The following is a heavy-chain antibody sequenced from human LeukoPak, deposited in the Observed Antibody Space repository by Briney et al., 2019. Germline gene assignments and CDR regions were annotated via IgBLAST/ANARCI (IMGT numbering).Heavy chain of an antibody. CDR2: IYDSGST. CDR3: ARGPYDSSGYYYFDY. Sequence: PSETLSLTCTVSGGSISSYYWSWIRQPPGKGLEWIGYIYDSGSTNYNPSLKSRVTISVDTSKNQFSLKLSSVTAADTAVYYCARGPYDSSGYYYFDYWGQGTLVTVSS. J-gene: IGHJ4*02. CDR1: GGSISSYY. D-gene: IGHD3-22*01. V-gene: IGHV4-59*01.